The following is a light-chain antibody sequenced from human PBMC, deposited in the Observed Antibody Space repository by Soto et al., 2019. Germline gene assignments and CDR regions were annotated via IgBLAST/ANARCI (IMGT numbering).Light chain of an antibody. CDR3: QQYYNWPRT. CDR1: QSVTSS. V-gene: IGKV3D-15*01. Sequence: EIVITQSPSTLSVSPGERATLSCRASQSVTSSSLAWYQQKPGQAPRLLIYGASNRATGIPARISGSGSGTEFTLTISSLRSEDFAVYFCQQYYNWPRTFGQGTKVDIK. J-gene: IGKJ1*01. CDR2: GAS.